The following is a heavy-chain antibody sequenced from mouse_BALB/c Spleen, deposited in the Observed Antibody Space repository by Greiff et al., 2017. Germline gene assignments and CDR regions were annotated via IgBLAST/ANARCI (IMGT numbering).Heavy chain of an antibody. J-gene: IGHJ2*01. V-gene: IGHV1S56*01. Sequence: QVQLQQSGPELVKPGASVRISCKASGYTFTSYYIHWVKQRPGQGLEWIGWIYPGNVNTKYNEKFKGKATLTADKSSSTAYMQLSSLTSEDSAVYFCAREGYYYGSSYDYWGQGTTLTVSS. CDR3: AREGYYYGSSYDY. CDR1: GYTFTSYY. CDR2: IYPGNVNT. D-gene: IGHD1-1*01.